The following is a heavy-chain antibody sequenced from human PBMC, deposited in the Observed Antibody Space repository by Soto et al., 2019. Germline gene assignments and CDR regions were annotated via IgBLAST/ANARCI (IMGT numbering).Heavy chain of an antibody. V-gene: IGHV4-59*01. CDR3: ARSGLREEYYFDS. D-gene: IGHD4-17*01. J-gene: IGHJ4*02. Sequence: SETLSLTCTVSGGSISRYYWNWIRKSPGKGLEWIGYIYYSGSTKYNPSLKSRVTISIDTSKTHFSLDLNSVTAAESAVYYCARSGLREEYYFDSWGQGTLVTVSS. CDR1: GGSISRYY. CDR2: IYYSGST.